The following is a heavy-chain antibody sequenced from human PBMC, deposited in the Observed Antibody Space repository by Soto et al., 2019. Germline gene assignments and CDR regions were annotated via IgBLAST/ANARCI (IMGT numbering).Heavy chain of an antibody. CDR1: GASITRYNW. Sequence: WETLSLTCAVSGASITRYNWWSWVRQSPGKGLEWIGEIYHNGNTKYNPSLKSRVTILLDKSKNQFSLNLNYVTAADTAVYYCARATAEKFGDYGGEAFDISGQGTIDIVSS. J-gene: IGHJ3*02. V-gene: IGHV4-4*02. CDR2: IYHNGNT. D-gene: IGHD3-10*01. CDR3: ARATAEKFGDYGGEAFDI.